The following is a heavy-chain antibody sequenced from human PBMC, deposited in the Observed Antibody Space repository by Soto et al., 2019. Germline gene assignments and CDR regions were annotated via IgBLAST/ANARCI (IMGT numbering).Heavy chain of an antibody. D-gene: IGHD5-12*01. V-gene: IGHV4-34*01. J-gene: IGHJ4*02. CDR2: INHSGST. CDR1: GGVFSGYF. CDR3: ARGRDIVATITHYYFDY. Sequence: TLSLTRAVSGGVFSGYFWGWVRQPPGKGLEWIGEINHSGSTNYNPSLKSRVTISVDTSKNQFSLKLSSVTAADTAVYYCARGRDIVATITHYYFDYWGQGTLVTVSS.